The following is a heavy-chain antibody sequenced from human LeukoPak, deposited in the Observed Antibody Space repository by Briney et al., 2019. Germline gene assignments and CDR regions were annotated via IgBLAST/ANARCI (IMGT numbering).Heavy chain of an antibody. V-gene: IGHV4-34*01. D-gene: IGHD3-10*01. Sequence: SETLSLTCAVYGGSFSGYYWSWIRQPPGKGLEWIGEINHSGSTNYNPSLKSRVTISVDTSKNQFSLKLSSVTAAVTAVYYCARVGNYYGSGSYDYWGQGTLVTVSS. CDR2: INHSGST. CDR3: ARVGNYYGSGSYDY. J-gene: IGHJ4*02. CDR1: GGSFSGYY.